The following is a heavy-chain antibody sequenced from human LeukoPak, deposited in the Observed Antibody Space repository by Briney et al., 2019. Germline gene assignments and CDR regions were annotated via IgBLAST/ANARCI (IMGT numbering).Heavy chain of an antibody. J-gene: IGHJ4*02. CDR2: IIPIFGTA. CDR1: GGTFSSYA. D-gene: IGHD3-3*01. Sequence: ASVKVSCKASGGTFSSYAISWVRQAPGQGLEWMGGIIPIFGTANYAQKFQGRVTITADESTSTAYMELSSLRSEDTAVYYCARALRFLEWLPFDYWGQGTLVTVSS. V-gene: IGHV1-69*13. CDR3: ARALRFLEWLPFDY.